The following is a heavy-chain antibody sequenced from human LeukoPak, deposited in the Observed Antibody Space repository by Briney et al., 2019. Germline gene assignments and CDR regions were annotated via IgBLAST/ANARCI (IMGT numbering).Heavy chain of an antibody. Sequence: SETLSLTCTVSGGSISSSSYYWGWIRQPPGKGLEWIGSIYYSGSTYYNPSLKSRVTISVDTSKNQFSLKLSSVTAADTAVYYCARDPPAAAAATLDYWGQGTLVTVSS. CDR3: ARDPPAAAAATLDY. CDR2: IYYSGST. V-gene: IGHV4-39*02. J-gene: IGHJ4*02. CDR1: GGSISSSSYY. D-gene: IGHD6-13*01.